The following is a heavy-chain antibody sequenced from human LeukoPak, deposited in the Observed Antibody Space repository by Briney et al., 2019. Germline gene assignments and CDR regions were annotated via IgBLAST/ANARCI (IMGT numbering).Heavy chain of an antibody. V-gene: IGHV1-69*02. CDR2: IIPILGIA. D-gene: IGHD3-10*01. Sequence: SVKVSCKASGGTFSSYTVSWVRQAPGQGLEWMGRIIPILGIANYAQKFQGRVTITADKSTSTAYMELSSLRSEDTAVYYCARVHRNRMVRGPNPDNWFDPWGQGTLVTVSS. J-gene: IGHJ5*02. CDR1: GGTFSSYT. CDR3: ARVHRNRMVRGPNPDNWFDP.